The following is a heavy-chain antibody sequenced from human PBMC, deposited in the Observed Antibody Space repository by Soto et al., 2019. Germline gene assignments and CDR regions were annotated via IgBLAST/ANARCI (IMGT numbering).Heavy chain of an antibody. CDR3: ARDLGLSGYDFWSGSRANWFDP. CDR1: GYTFTSYY. CDR2: INPSGGST. Sequence: SVKVSCKASGYTFTSYYMHWVRQAPGQGLEWMGIINPSGGSTSYAQKFQGRVTMTRDTSTSTVYMELSSLRSEDTAVYYCARDLGLSGYDFWSGSRANWFDPWGQGTLVTVSS. V-gene: IGHV1-46*01. J-gene: IGHJ5*02. D-gene: IGHD3-3*01.